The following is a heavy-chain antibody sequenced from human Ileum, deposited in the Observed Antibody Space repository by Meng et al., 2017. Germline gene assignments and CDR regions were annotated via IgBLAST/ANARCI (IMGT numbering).Heavy chain of an antibody. J-gene: IGHJ4*02. D-gene: IGHD3-16*01. V-gene: IGHV1-2*06. CDR2: ISPNSGVT. CDR1: GYTFPGYH. Sequence: QVQLVQSGAEVKQPGASVKVSWKASGYTFPGYHMTWVRQAPGQGLEWMGRISPNSGVTNYAQKFQGRVTMTRDISITTAYMELSGLTSDDTAVYYCARGVGDLGDYWGQGTLVTVSS. CDR3: ARGVGDLGDY.